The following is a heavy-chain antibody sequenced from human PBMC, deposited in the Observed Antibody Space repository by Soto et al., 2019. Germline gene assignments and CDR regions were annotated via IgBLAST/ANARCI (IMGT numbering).Heavy chain of an antibody. Sequence: SETLSLTCAVYGGSFSGYYWSWIRQPPGKGLEWIGEINHSGGTNYNPSLKSRVTISVDTSKNQFSLKLSSVTAADTAVYYCASRTAPVGFDYWGQGTLVTVSS. CDR1: GGSFSGYY. CDR2: INHSGGT. CDR3: ASRTAPVGFDY. D-gene: IGHD3-3*01. V-gene: IGHV4-34*01. J-gene: IGHJ4*02.